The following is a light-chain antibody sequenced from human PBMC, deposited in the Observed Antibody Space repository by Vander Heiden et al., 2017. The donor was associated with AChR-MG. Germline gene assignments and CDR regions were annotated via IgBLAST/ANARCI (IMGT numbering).Light chain of an antibody. CDR3: QQSYSNPQT. CDR1: QSISSY. J-gene: IGKJ2*01. V-gene: IGKV1-39*01. CDR2: ATS. Sequence: DIQMTQSPSSLSASVGDRVTITCRASQSISSYLNWFQQKPGKAPKLLIYATSSLESGVPSRFRGSGSGTEFTLTISSLQPEDFATYYCQQSYSNPQTFGQGTKLEIK.